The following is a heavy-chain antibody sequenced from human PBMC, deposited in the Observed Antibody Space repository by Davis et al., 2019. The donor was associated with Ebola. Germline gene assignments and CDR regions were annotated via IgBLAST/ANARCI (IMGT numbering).Heavy chain of an antibody. CDR2: IYWDDDK. V-gene: IGHV2-5*02. Sequence: SGPTLVKPTQTLTLTCTFSGFSLSTSGVGVGWIRQPPGKALEWLALIYWDDDKRYSPSLKSRLTITKDTSKNQVVLTMTNMDPVDTATYYCAHDSGLGVVDAFDIWGQGTMVTVSS. D-gene: IGHD3-16*01. J-gene: IGHJ3*02. CDR1: GFSLSTSGVG. CDR3: AHDSGLGVVDAFDI.